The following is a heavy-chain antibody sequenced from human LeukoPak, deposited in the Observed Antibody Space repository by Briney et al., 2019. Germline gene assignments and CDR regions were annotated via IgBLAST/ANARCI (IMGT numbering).Heavy chain of an antibody. D-gene: IGHD2-2*01. CDR3: ARDYCSSTSCYYYHGMDV. J-gene: IGHJ6*02. CDR2: IIPILGIA. V-gene: IGHV1-69*04. Sequence: GASVKVSCKASGGTFSSYAISWVRQAPGQGLEWMGRIIPILGIANYAQKFQGRVTITADKSTSTAYMELSSLRSDDTAVYYCARDYCSSTSCYYYHGMDVWGQGTTVTVSS. CDR1: GGTFSSYA.